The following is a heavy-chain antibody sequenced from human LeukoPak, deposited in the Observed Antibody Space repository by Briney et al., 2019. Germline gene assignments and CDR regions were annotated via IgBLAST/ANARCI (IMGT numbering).Heavy chain of an antibody. CDR2: IYTSGST. CDR1: GGSISSYY. V-gene: IGHV4-4*07. J-gene: IGHJ3*02. CDR3: ARLCSSTSCPTRAFDI. D-gene: IGHD2-2*01. Sequence: SETLSLTCTVSGGSISSYYWSRIRQPAGKGLEWIGRIYTSGSTNYNPSLKSRVTMSVDTSKNQFSLKLSSVTAADTAVYYCARLCSSTSCPTRAFDIWGQGTMVTVSS.